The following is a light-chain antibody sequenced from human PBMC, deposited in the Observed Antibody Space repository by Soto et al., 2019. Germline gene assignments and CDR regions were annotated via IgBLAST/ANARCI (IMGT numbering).Light chain of an antibody. J-gene: IGLJ1*01. V-gene: IGLV2-14*01. CDR2: DVT. CDR3: SSYTTSSSYV. Sequence: QSALTRPASVSGSAGQSITSACTGTSSDVGGYIYVSWYQQHPGKAPKLMIYDVTSRPSGVSYRFSGSKSGNTASLTISGLQAEDEADYYCSSYTTSSSYVFGTGTKVTVL. CDR1: SSDVGGYIY.